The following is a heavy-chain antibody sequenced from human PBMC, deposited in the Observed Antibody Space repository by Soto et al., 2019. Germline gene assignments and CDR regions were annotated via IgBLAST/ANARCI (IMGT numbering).Heavy chain of an antibody. Sequence: LCGGSISSGGYYWSWIRQHPGKGLEWIGYIYYSGSTYYNPSLKSRVTISVDTSKNQFSLKLSSVTAADTAVYYCARGKRDYFDYWGQGTLVTVSS. CDR2: IYYSGST. J-gene: IGHJ4*02. CDR1: GGSISSGGYY. V-gene: IGHV4-31*02. CDR3: ARGKRDYFDY.